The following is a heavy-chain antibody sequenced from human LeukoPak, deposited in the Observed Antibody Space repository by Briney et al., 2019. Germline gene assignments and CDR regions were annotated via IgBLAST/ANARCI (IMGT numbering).Heavy chain of an antibody. D-gene: IGHD4-17*01. CDR1: GFSFSIYT. J-gene: IGHJ4*02. CDR2: IWYDGSNK. CDR3: ARRGESTNYGDYRFDS. Sequence: GGSLRLSCAASGFSFSIYTMTWVRQAPGKGLEWVAVIWYDGSNKYYADSVKGRFTISRDNSKNTLYLQMNSLRAEDTAVYYCARRGESTNYGDYRFDSWGQGTLVTVSS. V-gene: IGHV3-33*08.